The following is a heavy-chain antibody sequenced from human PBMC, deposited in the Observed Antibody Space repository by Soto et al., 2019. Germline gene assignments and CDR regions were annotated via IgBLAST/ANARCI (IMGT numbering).Heavy chain of an antibody. D-gene: IGHD3-10*01. Sequence: QVQLVESGGGVVQPGRSPRLSCAASGFTFSSYGMHWVRQAPGKGLEWVAVIIYDGSTKYYADSVKGRFTISRDNSNSTLYLQMNSLRAEDTAVYYCAKDRMGAGVRGYFDYWGQGTLVTVSS. CDR1: GFTFSSYG. CDR2: IIYDGSTK. V-gene: IGHV3-30*18. CDR3: AKDRMGAGVRGYFDY. J-gene: IGHJ4*02.